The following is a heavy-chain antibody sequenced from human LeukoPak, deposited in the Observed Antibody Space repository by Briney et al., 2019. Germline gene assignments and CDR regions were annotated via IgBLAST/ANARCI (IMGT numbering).Heavy chain of an antibody. CDR1: GYTFTSYG. CDR3: AYHPLGPNNDYGDY. CDR2: ISAYNGNT. D-gene: IGHD1-14*01. Sequence: ASVKVSCKASGYTFTSYGISWVRQAPGQGLEWMGWISAYNGNTNYAQKLQGRVTMTTDTSTSTAYMELRSLRSDDTAVYYCAYHPLGPNNDYGDYWGQGTLVTVSS. J-gene: IGHJ4*02. V-gene: IGHV1-18*01.